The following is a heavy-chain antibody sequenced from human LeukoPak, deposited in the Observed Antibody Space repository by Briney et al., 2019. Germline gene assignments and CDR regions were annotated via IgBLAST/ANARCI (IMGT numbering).Heavy chain of an antibody. J-gene: IGHJ4*02. CDR1: GGSFSGYY. V-gene: IGHV4-34*01. D-gene: IGHD6-13*01. CDR3: ARGREGSKYFDY. Sequence: KPSETLSLTCAVYGGSFSGYYWSWIRQPPGKGLEWIGEINHSGSTNYNPSLKSRVTISVDTSKNQFSLKLSSVTAADTAVYYCARGREGSKYFDYWGQGTLVTVSS. CDR2: INHSGST.